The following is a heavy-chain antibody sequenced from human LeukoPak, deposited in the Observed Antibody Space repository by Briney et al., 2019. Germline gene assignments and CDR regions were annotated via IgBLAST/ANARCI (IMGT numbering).Heavy chain of an antibody. V-gene: IGHV4-38-2*01. CDR2: VFHSGST. Sequence: SETLSLTCAVDAHFIPSGRSGGWIRQPPRMGLEWIGSVFHSGSTSYNPSLKSRVTRCVCTSKNQYSRTRPDMTAPNPAVYFSTRSLSTAGIDYWGQGTLVTASS. CDR1: AHFIPSGRS. J-gene: IGHJ4*02. D-gene: IGHD2-2*01. CDR3: TRSLSTAGIDY.